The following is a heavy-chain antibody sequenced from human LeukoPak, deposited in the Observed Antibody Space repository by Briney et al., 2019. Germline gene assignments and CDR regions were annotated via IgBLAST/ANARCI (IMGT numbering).Heavy chain of an antibody. CDR2: LISSGDNP. CDR3: AKDRGGSYFDFDF. Sequence: GGSLGLSCAASGFTFSSYAMSWVRQAPGKGLEWVSGLISSGDNPYYADSVKGRFTISRDNSENTLSLQMYSLRAEDTAVYYCAKDRGGSYFDFDFWGRGTLVTVSS. D-gene: IGHD1-26*01. V-gene: IGHV3-23*01. J-gene: IGHJ4*02. CDR1: GFTFSSYA.